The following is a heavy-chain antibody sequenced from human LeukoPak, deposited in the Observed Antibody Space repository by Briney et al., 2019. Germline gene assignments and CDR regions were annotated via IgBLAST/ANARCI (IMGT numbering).Heavy chain of an antibody. CDR1: GYTFTTYY. D-gene: IGHD3-16*01. CDR3: ARDNDSRDPPHFDY. J-gene: IGHJ4*02. Sequence: ASVKVSCKASGYTFTTYYIHWVRQAPGQGLEWMGIINPSDGSTSYAQKFQGRVTMTRDMSTSTVYMELSSLRSEDTAVYYCARDNDSRDPPHFDYWGQGTLVTVSS. CDR2: INPSDGST. V-gene: IGHV1-46*01.